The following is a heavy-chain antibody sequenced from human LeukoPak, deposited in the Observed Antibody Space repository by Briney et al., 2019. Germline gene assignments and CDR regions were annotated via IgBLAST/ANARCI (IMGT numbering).Heavy chain of an antibody. CDR1: GFTFTNYW. Sequence: GGSLRLSCAASGFTFTNYWMRWVRQAPGKGLVWVSRIKTDGTTTTYADSVKGRFTVSRDNAKNTVFLEMNSLRAEDTAVYHCVRAGASGTYGRFDAWGQGALVTVSS. J-gene: IGHJ5*02. CDR2: IKTDGTTT. D-gene: IGHD3-10*01. CDR3: VRAGASGTYGRFDA. V-gene: IGHV3-74*01.